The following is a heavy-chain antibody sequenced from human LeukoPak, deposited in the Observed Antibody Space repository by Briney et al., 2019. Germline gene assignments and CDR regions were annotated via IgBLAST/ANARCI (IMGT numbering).Heavy chain of an antibody. J-gene: IGHJ6*03. CDR2: IYYTGNT. D-gene: IGHD3-22*01. CDR3: ARLKFYDSTGYSPGHYMDV. Sequence: SETLSLTCTVSGGSISSSYWSWIRQPPGKGLEWIGYIYYTGNTNYNPSLKSRVTMSVDTSKNQFALKLSAVTAADTAVYYCARLKFYDSTGYSPGHYMDVWGKGTTVTVSS. V-gene: IGHV4-59*12. CDR1: GGSISSSY.